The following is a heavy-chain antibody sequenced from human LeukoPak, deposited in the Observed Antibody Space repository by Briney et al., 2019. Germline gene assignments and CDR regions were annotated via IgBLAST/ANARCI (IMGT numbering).Heavy chain of an antibody. J-gene: IGHJ4*02. CDR1: GFNFNHAT. CDR2: IKSQTEGETT. V-gene: IGHV3-15*01. Sequence: GGSLRLSCAASGFNFNHATMTWVRQAPGKGLEWVGRIKSQTEGETTDYAAPVKGRFTISRDDSKNTLYLQMNSLKTEDTAVYYCAGITAAFDFWGQGTLVTVSS. CDR3: AGITAAFDF. D-gene: IGHD1-20*01.